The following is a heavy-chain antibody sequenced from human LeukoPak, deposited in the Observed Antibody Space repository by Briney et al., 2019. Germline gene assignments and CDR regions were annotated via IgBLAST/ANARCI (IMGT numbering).Heavy chain of an antibody. CDR3: AKLHYESGSYRHFDY. V-gene: IGHV3-20*04. D-gene: IGHD1-26*01. J-gene: IGHJ4*02. CDR1: GFTFDDYG. CDR2: INWNGGST. Sequence: GGSLRLSCAASGFTFDDYGMSWVRQAPGKGLEWVSGINWNGGSTGYADSVKGRFTISRDNAKNSLYLQMNSLRAEDTAVYYCAKLHYESGSYRHFDYWGQGTLVTVSS.